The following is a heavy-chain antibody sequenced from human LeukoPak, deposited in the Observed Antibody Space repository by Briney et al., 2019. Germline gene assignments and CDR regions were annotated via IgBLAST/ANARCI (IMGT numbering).Heavy chain of an antibody. CDR3: ARGLGYCSGGSCYSGYFDY. CDR1: GYTFTGYY. V-gene: IGHV1-2*02. D-gene: IGHD2-15*01. CDR2: INPNSGGT. J-gene: IGHJ4*02. Sequence: ASVKVSCKASGYTFTGYYMHWVRQAPGQGLEWMGWINPNSGGTNYARKFQGRVTMTRDTSISTAYMELSRLRSDDTAVYYCARGLGYCSGGSCYSGYFDYWGQGTLVTVSS.